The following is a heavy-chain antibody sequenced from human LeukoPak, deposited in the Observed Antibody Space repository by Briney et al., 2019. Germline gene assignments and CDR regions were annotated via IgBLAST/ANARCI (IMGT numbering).Heavy chain of an antibody. CDR3: ARRPGGYGFDY. J-gene: IGHJ4*02. V-gene: IGHV4-59*08. CDR1: GGSISSYY. CDR2: IYYSGST. Sequence: SETLSLTCTVSGGSISSYYWSWIRQPPEKGLEWIGYIYYSGSTNYNPSLKSRVTISVDTSKNQFSLKLSSVTAADTAVYYCARRPGGYGFDYWGQGTLVTVSS. D-gene: IGHD4-17*01.